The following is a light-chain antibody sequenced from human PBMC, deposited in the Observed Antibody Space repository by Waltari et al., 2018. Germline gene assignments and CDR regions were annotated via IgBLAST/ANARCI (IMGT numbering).Light chain of an antibody. Sequence: EAMMTQSPATLSVSPGDRATLSCRASQSVRNNVAWFQQKPGQAPSLLIYDASTRATGVTARFSGSGSGTEFTLTISSLQTEDFAVYYCQQYNNWPLYTFGQGTKLEIK. CDR1: QSVRNN. CDR2: DAS. CDR3: QQYNNWPLYT. V-gene: IGKV3-15*01. J-gene: IGKJ2*01.